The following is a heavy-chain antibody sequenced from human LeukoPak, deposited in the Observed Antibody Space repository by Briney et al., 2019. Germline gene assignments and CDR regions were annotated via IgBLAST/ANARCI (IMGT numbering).Heavy chain of an antibody. CDR3: ARGYSSSLSFDP. Sequence: PSETLSLTCTVSGGSISSSSYYWGWIRQPPGKGLEWIGSIYYSGSTYYNPSLKSRVTISVDTSKNQFSLKLSFVTAADTAVYCCARGYSSSLSFDPWGQGTLVTVSS. CDR2: IYYSGST. CDR1: GGSISSSSYY. D-gene: IGHD6-13*01. J-gene: IGHJ5*02. V-gene: IGHV4-39*01.